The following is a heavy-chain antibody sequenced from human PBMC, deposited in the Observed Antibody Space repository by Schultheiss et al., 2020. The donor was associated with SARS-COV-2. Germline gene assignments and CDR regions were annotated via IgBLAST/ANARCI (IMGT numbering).Heavy chain of an antibody. CDR1: GFTFSSYS. CDR2: IWYDGSNK. CDR3: AIDPNWGSGDS. V-gene: IGHV3-33*08. Sequence: GGSLRLSCAASGFTFSSYSMHWVRQAPGKGLEWVAVIWYDGSNKYYADSVRGRFTISRDNSMNTLFLQMNSLRVDDTAVYYCAIDPNWGSGDSWGQGTLVTVSS. D-gene: IGHD7-27*01. J-gene: IGHJ5*01.